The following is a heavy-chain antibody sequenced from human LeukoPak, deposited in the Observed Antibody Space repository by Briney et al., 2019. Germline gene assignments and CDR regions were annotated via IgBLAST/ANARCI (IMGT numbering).Heavy chain of an antibody. Sequence: WASVKVSCKASGYTFTGYYMHWVRQAPGQGLEWMGWINPNSGGTNYAQKFQGWVTMTRDTSISTAYMELSRLRSDDTAVYYCARGYSSSWSPIDYWGQGTLLNVPS. CDR2: INPNSGGT. V-gene: IGHV1-2*04. J-gene: IGHJ4*02. D-gene: IGHD6-13*01. CDR1: GYTFTGYY. CDR3: ARGYSSSWSPIDY.